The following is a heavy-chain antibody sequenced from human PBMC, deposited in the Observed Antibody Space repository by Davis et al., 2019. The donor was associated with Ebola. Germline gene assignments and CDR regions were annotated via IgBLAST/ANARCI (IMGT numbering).Heavy chain of an antibody. J-gene: IGHJ4*02. CDR1: GGSFSGYY. Sequence: SETLSLTCAVSGGSFSGYYWSWIRQPPGKGLEWIGYIYYSGSTNYNPSLKSRVTISVDTSKNQFSLKLSSVTAADTAVYYWAGGGGGGVVTPVWGQGTLVTVSS. D-gene: IGHD4-23*01. CDR2: IYYSGST. V-gene: IGHV4-59*01. CDR3: AGGGGGGVVTPV.